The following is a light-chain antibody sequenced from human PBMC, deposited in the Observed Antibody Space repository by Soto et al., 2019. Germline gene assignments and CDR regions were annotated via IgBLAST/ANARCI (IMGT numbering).Light chain of an antibody. Sequence: QSALTQPASVSGSPGQSITISCTGTSSDVGGYNYVSWYQQHPSKAPKLMIYDVSNRPSGVSNRFSGSKSGNTASLTISGFQAEDEADYYCSSYTSSSTLGYVFGTGTKVTVL. J-gene: IGLJ1*01. CDR3: SSYTSSSTLGYV. V-gene: IGLV2-14*01. CDR2: DVS. CDR1: SSDVGGYNY.